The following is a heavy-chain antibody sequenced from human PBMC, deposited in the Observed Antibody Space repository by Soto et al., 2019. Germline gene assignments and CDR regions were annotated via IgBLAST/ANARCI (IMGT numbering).Heavy chain of an antibody. CDR1: GGTFSSYA. Sequence: VKVSCKASGGTFSSYAISWVRQAPGQGLEWMGGIIPIFGTANYAQKFQGRVTITADESTSTAYMELSSLRSEDTAVYYCARAVDCTNGVCYTWWFDPWGQGTLVTVSS. V-gene: IGHV1-69*01. CDR3: ARAVDCTNGVCYTWWFDP. D-gene: IGHD2-8*01. J-gene: IGHJ5*02. CDR2: IIPIFGTA.